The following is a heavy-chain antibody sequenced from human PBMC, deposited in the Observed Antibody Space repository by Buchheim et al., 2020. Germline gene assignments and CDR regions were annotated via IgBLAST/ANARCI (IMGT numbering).Heavy chain of an antibody. CDR3: ARDEISYYYYYYMDV. D-gene: IGHD3-3*01. CDR1: GFTFSSYS. J-gene: IGHJ6*03. V-gene: IGHV3-48*01. CDR2: ISSSSSTI. Sequence: EVQLVESGGGLVQPGGSLRLSCAASGFTFSSYSMNWVRQAPGKGLEWVSYISSSSSTIYYADSVKGRFTISRANAKNSLYLQMNSLRAEDTAVYYCARDEISYYYYYYMDVWGKGTT.